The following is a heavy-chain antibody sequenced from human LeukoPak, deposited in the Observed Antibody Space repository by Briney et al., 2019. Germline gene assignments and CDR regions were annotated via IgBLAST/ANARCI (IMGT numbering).Heavy chain of an antibody. CDR1: GYTFTDYY. CDR2: INPNSGGT. CDR3: TITVVQGLIQSDY. Sequence: ASVKVSCKASGYTFTDYYIYWVRQAPGQGLEWMGWINPNSGGTNYAQKFQGRVTMTSDTSITTAYMELSRLRSDDTAVYYCTITVVQGLIQSDYWGQGTLVTVFS. D-gene: IGHD3-10*01. V-gene: IGHV1-2*02. J-gene: IGHJ4*02.